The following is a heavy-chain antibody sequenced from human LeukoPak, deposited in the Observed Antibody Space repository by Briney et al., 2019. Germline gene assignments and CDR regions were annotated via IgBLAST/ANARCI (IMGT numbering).Heavy chain of an antibody. CDR3: AGESSGWNGVDY. V-gene: IGHV3-21*01. D-gene: IGHD6-19*01. CDR2: ISNSSYI. CDR1: GFTFSSYS. J-gene: IGHJ4*02. Sequence: GGSLRLSCAASGFTFSSYSMNWVRQAPGKGLEWVSSISNSSYIYYADSVKGRFTISRDNAKNSLYLQMNSLRAEDTAVYYCAGESSGWNGVDYWGQGTLVTVSS.